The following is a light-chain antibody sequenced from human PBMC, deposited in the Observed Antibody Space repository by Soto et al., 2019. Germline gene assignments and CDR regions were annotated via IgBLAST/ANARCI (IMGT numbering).Light chain of an antibody. CDR1: QSVWSNF. CDR2: GVS. J-gene: IGKJ4*01. CDR3: QQYGAPPTT. Sequence: EIVLTQSPGTLSLSPGERATLSCRASQSVWSNFFAWYQQKPGQAPRLLIYGVSSRATDIPDRFSGGGSGTDFTLTISRLEPEAFAVYFCQQYGAPPTTFGGGTKVEIK. V-gene: IGKV3-20*01.